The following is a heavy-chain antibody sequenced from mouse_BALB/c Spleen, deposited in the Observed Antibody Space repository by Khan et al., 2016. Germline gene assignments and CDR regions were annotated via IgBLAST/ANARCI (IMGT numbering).Heavy chain of an antibody. V-gene: IGHV5-6-3*01. CDR1: GFTFSTYA. D-gene: IGHD2-14*01. CDR3: ARVRHALDY. Sequence: EVQLQESGGALVQPGGSLKLSCAASGFTFSTYAMSWVRQTPDKRLELVATINNNGGSTYYPDSVKGRFTISRDNAKNILYLQMSSLRAEDTASYYCARVRHALDYWGQGTSVTVSS. CDR2: INNNGGST. J-gene: IGHJ4*01.